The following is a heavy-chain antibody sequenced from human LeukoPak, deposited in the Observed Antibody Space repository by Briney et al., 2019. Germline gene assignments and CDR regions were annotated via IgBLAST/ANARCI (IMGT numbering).Heavy chain of an antibody. Sequence: PGGSLRLSCAASGFTFSSYAMHWVRQAPGKGLEWVAVIYSGGSTYYADSVKGRFTISRDNSKNTLYLQMNSLRAEDTAVYYCAGSITMTAEYFQHWGQGTLVTVSS. CDR1: GFTFSSYA. CDR3: AGSITMTAEYFQH. J-gene: IGHJ1*01. D-gene: IGHD3-22*01. V-gene: IGHV3-66*01. CDR2: IYSGGST.